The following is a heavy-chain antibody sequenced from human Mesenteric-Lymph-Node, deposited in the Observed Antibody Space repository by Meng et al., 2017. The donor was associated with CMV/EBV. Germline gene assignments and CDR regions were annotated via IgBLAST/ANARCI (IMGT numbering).Heavy chain of an antibody. J-gene: IGHJ4*02. CDR1: GGAISSSTYY. V-gene: IGHV4-39*01. CDR2: IYYTGNT. D-gene: IGHD2-21*01. Sequence: SGGAISSSTYYWGWIRQPPGKGLEWIGSIYYTGNTYYNPSLESRVTISVDTSKNQLSLKLNSVAAADTAVYYCARHPLVVVIAYFDYWGQGTLVTVSS. CDR3: ARHPLVVVIAYFDY.